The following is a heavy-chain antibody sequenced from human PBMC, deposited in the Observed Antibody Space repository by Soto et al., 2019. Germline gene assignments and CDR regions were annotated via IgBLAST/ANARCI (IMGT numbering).Heavy chain of an antibody. CDR3: ARQSGQLELAGADV. V-gene: IGHV5-10-1*01. Sequence: GESLKISCKGSGYSFNNYWINWVRQMPGKGLEWMGRIDPSDSYTNYSPSFQGHVTISADKSISTAYLQWSSLKASDTAMYYCARQSGQLELAGADVWGQGTTVTVSS. J-gene: IGHJ6*02. CDR1: GYSFNNYW. D-gene: IGHD1-1*01. CDR2: IDPSDSYT.